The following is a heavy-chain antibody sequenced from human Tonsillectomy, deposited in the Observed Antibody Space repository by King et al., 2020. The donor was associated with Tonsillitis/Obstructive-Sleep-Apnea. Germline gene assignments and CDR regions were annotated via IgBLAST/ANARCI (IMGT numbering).Heavy chain of an antibody. CDR2: IYHSGST. Sequence: VQLQESGPGLVKPSGTLSLTCAVSGGSISSSNWWSWVRQPPGKGLEWIGEIYHSGSTNYNPSLKSRVTISVDKSKNQFSLKLSSMTAADTAVYYCAREPEIDYSYGYIPYFDYWGQGTLVTVSS. J-gene: IGHJ4*02. V-gene: IGHV4-4*02. CDR1: GGSISSSNW. CDR3: AREPEIDYSYGYIPYFDY. D-gene: IGHD5-18*01.